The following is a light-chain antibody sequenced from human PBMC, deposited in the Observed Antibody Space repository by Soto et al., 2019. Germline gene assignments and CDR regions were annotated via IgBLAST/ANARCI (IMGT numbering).Light chain of an antibody. CDR2: GPS. CDR1: QNIHNN. CDR3: QQYNNWPPYT. Sequence: EIVMTQSPATLSVSPGESATLSCRASQNIHNNLAWYQQRPGQAPRLLIYGPSIRATGIPARFSGSGSGTEFTLTISSLQSEDSAVYYCQQYNNWPPYTFGQGTRLEIQ. V-gene: IGKV3-15*01. J-gene: IGKJ2*01.